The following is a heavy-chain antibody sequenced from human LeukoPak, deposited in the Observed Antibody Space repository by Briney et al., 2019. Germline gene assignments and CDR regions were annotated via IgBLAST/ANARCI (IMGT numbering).Heavy chain of an antibody. V-gene: IGHV4-34*01. Sequence: PSETLSLTCAVYGGSFSGYYWSWIRQPPGKGLEWIGEINHSGSTNYNPSLKSRVTISVDTSKNQFSLKLSSVTAADTAVYYCAKMVDTAMVGGLYFDYWGRGTLVTVSS. CDR2: INHSGST. J-gene: IGHJ4*02. D-gene: IGHD5-18*01. CDR3: AKMVDTAMVGGLYFDY. CDR1: GGSFSGYY.